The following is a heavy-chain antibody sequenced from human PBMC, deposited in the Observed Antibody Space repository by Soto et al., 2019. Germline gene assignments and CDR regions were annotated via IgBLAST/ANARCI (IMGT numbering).Heavy chain of an antibody. CDR2: IIPIFGTA. Sequence: SVKVSCKASGGTFSSYAISWVRQAPGQGLEWMGGIIPIFGTANYAQKFQGRVTITADESTSTAYMELSSLRSEDTAVYYCAREHGSYYDSRDVNYYGMDVWGQGTTVTVSS. CDR1: GGTFSSYA. D-gene: IGHD3-22*01. J-gene: IGHJ6*02. V-gene: IGHV1-69*13. CDR3: AREHGSYYDSRDVNYYGMDV.